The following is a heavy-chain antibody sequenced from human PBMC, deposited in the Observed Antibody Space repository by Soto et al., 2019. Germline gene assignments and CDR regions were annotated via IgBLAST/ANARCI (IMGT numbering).Heavy chain of an antibody. D-gene: IGHD3-10*01. CDR2: IIPILGTP. Sequence: QVQLVQSGAEVKKPGSSVKVSCKASGGIFSTYAISWLRQAPGQGLEWTGGIIPILGTPNYAQRFQGRVTITADESTTTSYMELSRLKSEDTAVYYCARDRDDYGSGNYYNRIDFWGQGPLVTVSS. V-gene: IGHV1-69*01. CDR3: ARDRDDYGSGNYYNRIDF. CDR1: GGIFSTYA. J-gene: IGHJ4*02.